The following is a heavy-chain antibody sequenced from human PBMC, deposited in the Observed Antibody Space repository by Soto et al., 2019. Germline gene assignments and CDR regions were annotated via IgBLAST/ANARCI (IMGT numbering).Heavy chain of an antibody. CDR1: GFTVSSNY. J-gene: IGHJ3*02. Sequence: GGSLRLSCAASGFTVSSNYMSWVRQAPGKGLEWVSSISSSSSYIYYADSVKGRFTISRDNAKNSLYLQMNSLRAEDTAVYYCARGGYFDWLLYGGGAFDIWGQGTMVTVSS. CDR2: ISSSSSYI. CDR3: ARGGYFDWLLYGGGAFDI. V-gene: IGHV3-21*01. D-gene: IGHD3-9*01.